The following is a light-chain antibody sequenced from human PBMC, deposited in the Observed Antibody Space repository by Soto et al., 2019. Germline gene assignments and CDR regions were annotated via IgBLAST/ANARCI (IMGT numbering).Light chain of an antibody. CDR2: GTS. V-gene: IGKV3D-7*01. Sequence: EIVLTQSPFTLSLSPVERASLSFRASQTVSRMYLSWFQQKPGQAPRLLIYGTSTRATGIPVRFSGSGSGTDFTLTISSLQPEDFAVYFCHQDFNLPWTFGQGTKVDIK. CDR3: HQDFNLPWT. CDR1: QTVSRMY. J-gene: IGKJ1*01.